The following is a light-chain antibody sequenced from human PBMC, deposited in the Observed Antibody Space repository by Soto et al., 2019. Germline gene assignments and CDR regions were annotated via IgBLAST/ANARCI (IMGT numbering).Light chain of an antibody. J-gene: IGLJ1*01. CDR1: SSNIGGNS. Sequence: QYVMTQPPSVSAAPGQKVTISCSGSSSNIGGNSVSWYQQLPGTAPKLLIYDDNKRPSGIPDRFSGSKSGTSATLGITGFQTGDEADYYCGSWYSSLSAYVFGTGTKITVL. CDR2: DDN. CDR3: GSWYSSLSAYV. V-gene: IGLV1-51*01.